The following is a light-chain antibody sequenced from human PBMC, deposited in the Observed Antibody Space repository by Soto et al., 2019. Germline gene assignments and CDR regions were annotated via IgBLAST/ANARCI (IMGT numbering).Light chain of an antibody. CDR1: SSNIGKNY. CDR3: AAWDDRLSGWV. CDR2: RDS. J-gene: IGLJ3*02. Sequence: QAVVTQPPSASGTPGQRVLISCFGSSSNIGKNYVYWYQQLPGTAPKLLMYRDSQRPSGVTDRFSGSKSGTSASLAITGLRSDDETTYYCAAWDDRLSGWVFGGGTQLTVL. V-gene: IGLV1-47*02.